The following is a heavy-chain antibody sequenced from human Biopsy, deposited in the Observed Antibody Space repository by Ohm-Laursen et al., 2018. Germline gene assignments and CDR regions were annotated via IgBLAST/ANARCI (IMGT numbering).Heavy chain of an antibody. Sequence: GTLSLTCPVSGDSISNDYWSWIRQSAGQGLEWIGRIHTSGSTNHNLSLKSRVTMSVDTSKNQFSLKPRFVTAADTAVYYCARGTGKYYVYGAFDIWGQGTMVTASS. CDR2: IHTSGST. CDR1: GDSISNDY. J-gene: IGHJ3*02. CDR3: ARGTGKYYVYGAFDI. D-gene: IGHD3/OR15-3a*01. V-gene: IGHV4-4*07.